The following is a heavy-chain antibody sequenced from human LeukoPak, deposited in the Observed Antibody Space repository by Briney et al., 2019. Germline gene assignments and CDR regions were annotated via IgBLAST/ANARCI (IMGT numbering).Heavy chain of an antibody. D-gene: IGHD2-15*01. V-gene: IGHV3-23*01. CDR1: GFTFSSYA. Sequence: PGGSLRLSCAASGFTFSSYATSWVRQAPGKGLEWVSAISGSGGSTYYADSVKGRFTISRDNSKNTLYLQMNSLRAEDTAVYYCAKVVVAATTGWFDPWGQGTLVTVSS. CDR3: AKVVVAATTGWFDP. J-gene: IGHJ5*02. CDR2: ISGSGGST.